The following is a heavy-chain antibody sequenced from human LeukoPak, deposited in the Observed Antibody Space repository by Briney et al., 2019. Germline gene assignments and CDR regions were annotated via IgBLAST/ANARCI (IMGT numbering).Heavy chain of an antibody. CDR3: ARFGQQLALDY. V-gene: IGHV1-69*04. D-gene: IGHD6-13*01. CDR1: GGTFSSYA. CDR2: IIPILGIA. Sequence: RASVKVSCKASGGTFSSYAISWVRPAPGQGLEWMGRIIPILGIANYAQKFQGRVTITADKSTSTAYMELSSLRSEDTAVYYCARFGQQLALDYWGQGTLVTVSS. J-gene: IGHJ4*02.